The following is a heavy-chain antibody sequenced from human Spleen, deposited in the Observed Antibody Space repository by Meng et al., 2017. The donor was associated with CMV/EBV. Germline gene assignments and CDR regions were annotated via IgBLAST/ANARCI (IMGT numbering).Heavy chain of an antibody. D-gene: IGHD5-24*01. CDR2: INHSGST. V-gene: IGHV4-34*01. CDR3: ARRDGRCLDY. J-gene: IGHJ4*02. CDR1: GGSFSGYY. Sequence: QVQLQQGGAGLLKPSEPLSLTCAVYGGSFSGYYWSWIRQPPGKGLEWIGEINHSGSTNYNPSLKSRVTISVDTSKNQFSLKLSSVTAADTAVYYCARRDGRCLDYWGQGTLVTVSS.